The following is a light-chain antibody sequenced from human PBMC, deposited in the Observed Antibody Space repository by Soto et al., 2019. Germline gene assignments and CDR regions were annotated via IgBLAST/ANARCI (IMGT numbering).Light chain of an antibody. J-gene: IGKJ1*01. Sequence: DIQMTQSPSSLSASVGDRVTITCRASQDIRSDLGWYQQRPGRAPKRLIYATFTLQSGVPSRFSGSRSGTEFTLTISNLQPEDFATYYCLQFNSDPRTFGQGTKVEI. CDR3: LQFNSDPRT. CDR2: ATF. CDR1: QDIRSD. V-gene: IGKV1-17*02.